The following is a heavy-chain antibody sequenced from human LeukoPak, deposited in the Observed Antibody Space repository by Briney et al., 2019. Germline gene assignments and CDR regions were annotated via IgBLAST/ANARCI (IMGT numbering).Heavy chain of an antibody. CDR1: GGTFSSYA. D-gene: IGHD3-22*01. CDR2: IIPIFGTA. V-gene: IGHV1-69*05. J-gene: IGHJ4*02. CDR3: ASPPTHYYDSSGCYFY. Sequence: SVKVSCKASGGTFSSYAISWVRQAPGQGLEWMGRIIPIFGTANYAQKFQGRVTITTDESTSTAYMELSSLRSEDTAVYYCASPPTHYYDSSGCYFYWGQGTLVTVSS.